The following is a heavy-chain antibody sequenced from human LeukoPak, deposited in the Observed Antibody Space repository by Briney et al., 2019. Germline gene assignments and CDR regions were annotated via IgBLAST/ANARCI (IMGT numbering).Heavy chain of an antibody. V-gene: IGHV4-4*02. CDR1: GGSISSNNW. D-gene: IGHD4/OR15-4a*01. CDR2: IYHSGST. Sequence: PSETLSLTCDVSGGSISSNNWWNWVRQPPGEGLEWIGEIYHSGSTNYNPSLKSRVTISVDKSKNQFSLKLSSVTAADTAVYYCARDLTTSGIRVWIYWGQGTLVTVSS. CDR3: ARDLTTSGIRVWIY. J-gene: IGHJ4*02.